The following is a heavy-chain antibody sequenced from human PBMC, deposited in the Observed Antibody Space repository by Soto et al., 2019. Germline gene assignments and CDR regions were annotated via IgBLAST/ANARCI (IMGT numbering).Heavy chain of an antibody. J-gene: IGHJ5*02. CDR3: VRGGSNYAS. CDR2: IKPDESEK. Sequence: EVQLVEAGGGLVQPGGSLRLSCTASGFTFSDSWMTCVRQAPGKGLEWVARIKPDESEKKYADCVKGRFSISRDNAKNSMYLQMDSLRGEDTAVYYCVRGGSNYASWGQGTLVTVSS. V-gene: IGHV3-7*01. D-gene: IGHD4-4*01. CDR1: GFTFSDSW.